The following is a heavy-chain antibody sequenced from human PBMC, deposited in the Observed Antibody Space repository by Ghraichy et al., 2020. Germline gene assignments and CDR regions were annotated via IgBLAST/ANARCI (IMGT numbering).Heavy chain of an antibody. J-gene: IGHJ4*02. CDR2: ISGRGAAT. CDR1: GFTINIYA. Sequence: ESMNISCAAFGFTINIYAVSWVRQAPGKGLEWVSGISGRGAATYYADSVKGRFTLSRDNSKNTLYLQMNSLRAEDTALYYCARGGPAFQYWGQGTLVTVTS. D-gene: IGHD3-10*01. V-gene: IGHV3-23*01. CDR3: ARGGPAFQY.